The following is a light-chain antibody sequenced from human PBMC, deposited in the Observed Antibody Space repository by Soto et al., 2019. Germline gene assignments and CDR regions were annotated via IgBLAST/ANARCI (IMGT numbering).Light chain of an antibody. Sequence: QLVLTQSPSASASPGASVKLTCTLSSGHSTYTIAWHQQHPGKGPRYLMRLKNDGSHTKGDGIPDRFSGSSFGAERYLTISSLQSEDEPDYYCQTWDTGIQVFGAGTKLTVL. CDR2: LKNDGSH. CDR1: SGHSTYT. J-gene: IGLJ2*01. CDR3: QTWDTGIQV. V-gene: IGLV4-69*01.